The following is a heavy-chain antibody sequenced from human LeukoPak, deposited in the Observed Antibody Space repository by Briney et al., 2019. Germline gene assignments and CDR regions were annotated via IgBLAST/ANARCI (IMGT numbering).Heavy chain of an antibody. V-gene: IGHV4-59*01. D-gene: IGHD6-19*01. CDR2: IYYSGST. CDR1: GDSISSYY. Sequence: PSETLSLTCTVSGDSISSYYWSRIRQPPGKGLECIGYIYYSGSTTYNPSLKSRVTISLDTSKKQFSLKLSSLTAADTAVYYCARGAVAASRPFFDYWGQGTLVTVSS. CDR3: ARGAVAASRPFFDY. J-gene: IGHJ4*02.